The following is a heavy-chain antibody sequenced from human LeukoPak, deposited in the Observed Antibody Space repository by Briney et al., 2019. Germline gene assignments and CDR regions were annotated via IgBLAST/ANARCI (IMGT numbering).Heavy chain of an antibody. CDR2: IYHTGGS. V-gene: IGHV4-39*01. D-gene: IGHD2-15*01. Sequence: PSETLSLTCTVSGGSITTGPYYWSWIRRPPGKGLEWIGTIYHTGGSYYNSSLKGRATISVDTSKSQFSLKLSSVTAADTALYYCARSLVVAATVDYWGQGTLVTVSS. J-gene: IGHJ4*02. CDR1: GGSITTGPYY. CDR3: ARSLVVAATVDY.